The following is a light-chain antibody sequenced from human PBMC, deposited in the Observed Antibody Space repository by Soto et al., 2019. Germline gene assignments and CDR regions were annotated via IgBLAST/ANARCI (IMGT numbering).Light chain of an antibody. CDR1: SSNVGSNY. V-gene: IGLV1-51*01. Sequence: QSVLTQPPSVSAAPGQKVTISCSGSSSNVGSNYVSWYQQLPGTAPKLLIYHNNKRPSGIPDRFSGSKSGTSATLDITGLQTGDEADYYCATWDRSLSVYVLFGGGTKLTVL. J-gene: IGLJ2*01. CDR3: ATWDRSLSVYVL. CDR2: HNN.